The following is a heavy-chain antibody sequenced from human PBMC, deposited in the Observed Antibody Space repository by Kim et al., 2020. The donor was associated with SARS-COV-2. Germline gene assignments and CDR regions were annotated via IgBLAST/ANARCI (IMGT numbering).Heavy chain of an antibody. Sequence: SETLSLTCTVSGGSISSYYWSWIRQPPGKGLEWIGYIYYSGSTNYNPSLKSRVTISVDTSKNQFSLKLSSVTAADTAVYYCARRGVRGLWFDPWGQGTLVTVSS. CDR2: IYYSGST. J-gene: IGHJ5*02. D-gene: IGHD3-10*01. V-gene: IGHV4-59*01. CDR1: GGSISSYY. CDR3: ARRGVRGLWFDP.